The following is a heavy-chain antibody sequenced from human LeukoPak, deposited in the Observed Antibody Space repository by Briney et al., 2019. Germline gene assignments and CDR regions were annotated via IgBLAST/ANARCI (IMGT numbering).Heavy chain of an antibody. J-gene: IGHJ4*02. V-gene: IGHV4-39*01. CDR2: IYYSGST. CDR3: ATIAVAVRYLPDY. Sequence: KPSETLSLTCTVSGGSISSSSYYWGWIRQPPGKGLEWIGSIYYSGSTYYNPSLKSRVTISVDTSKNQFSLKLSSVTAADTAVYYCATIAVAVRYLPDYWGQGTLVTVSS. CDR1: GGSISSSSYY. D-gene: IGHD6-19*01.